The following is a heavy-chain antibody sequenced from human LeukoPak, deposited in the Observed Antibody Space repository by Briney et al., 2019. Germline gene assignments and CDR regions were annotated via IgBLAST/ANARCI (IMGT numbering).Heavy chain of an antibody. J-gene: IGHJ2*01. D-gene: IGHD3-22*01. Sequence: ASVKVSCKASGYTFTSYGISWVRQAPGQGLEWMGRISAYNGNTNYAQKLQGRVTMTTDTSTSTAYMELRSLRSDDTAVYYCARSTMIVVAPRYFDLWGRGTLVTVSS. CDR3: ARSTMIVVAPRYFDL. CDR1: GYTFTSYG. CDR2: ISAYNGNT. V-gene: IGHV1-18*01.